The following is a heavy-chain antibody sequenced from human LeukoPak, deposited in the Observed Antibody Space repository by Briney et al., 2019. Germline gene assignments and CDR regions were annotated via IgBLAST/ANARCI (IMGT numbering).Heavy chain of an antibody. D-gene: IGHD6-13*01. CDR3: ASLAAAGFYYYYYMDV. J-gene: IGHJ6*03. CDR1: GFTFSSYA. CDR2: ISYDGSNK. Sequence: GRSLRLSCAASGFTFSSYAMHWVRQAPGKGLEWVAVISYDGSNKYYADSVKGRFTISRDNSKNTLYLQMNSLRAEDTAVYYCASLAAAGFYYYYYMDVWGKGTTVTVSS. V-gene: IGHV3-30*11.